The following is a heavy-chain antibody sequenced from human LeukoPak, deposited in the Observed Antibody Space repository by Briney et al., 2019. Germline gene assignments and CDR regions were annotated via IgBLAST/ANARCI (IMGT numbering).Heavy chain of an antibody. CDR3: ARLVGSGWDAFDI. V-gene: IGHV4-61*01. CDR2: IYYSGST. CDR1: GVSVSSGSYY. D-gene: IGHD2-15*01. Sequence: SETLSLTCTVSGVSVSSGSYYWSWIRQPPGKGLEWIGYIYYSGSTNYNPSLKSRVTISVDTSKNQFSLKLSSVTAADTAVYYCARLVGSGWDAFDIWGQGTMVTVSS. J-gene: IGHJ3*02.